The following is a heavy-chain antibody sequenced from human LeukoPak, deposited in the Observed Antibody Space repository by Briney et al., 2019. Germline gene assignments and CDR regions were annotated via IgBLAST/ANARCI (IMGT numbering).Heavy chain of an antibody. CDR2: ISHSGSS. Sequence: SETLSLTCAVYGGSFSGYYWRWIRQPPGKGLEWVGEISHSGSSNYSPSLNSRVTISVDTSKNPFSLKLSSMTAADTAVYYCARGAFCGGDCYSGGNYYYYYMDVWGKGTTVSVSS. D-gene: IGHD2-21*02. V-gene: IGHV4-34*01. CDR1: GGSFSGYY. CDR3: ARGAFCGGDCYSGGNYYYYYMDV. J-gene: IGHJ6*03.